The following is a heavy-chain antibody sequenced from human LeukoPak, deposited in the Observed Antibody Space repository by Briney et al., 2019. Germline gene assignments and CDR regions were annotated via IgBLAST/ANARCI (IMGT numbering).Heavy chain of an antibody. CDR1: GYTFTSYD. Sequence: GASVKVSCKASGYTFTSYDINWVRQAPGQGLEWMGWMNLNSGNTGYAQKFQGRVTMTRNTSISTAYMELSSLRSEDTAVYYCARPTTYCSSTSCYTGIDYWGQGTLVTVSS. J-gene: IGHJ4*02. CDR2: MNLNSGNT. D-gene: IGHD2-2*02. V-gene: IGHV1-8*01. CDR3: ARPTTYCSSTSCYTGIDY.